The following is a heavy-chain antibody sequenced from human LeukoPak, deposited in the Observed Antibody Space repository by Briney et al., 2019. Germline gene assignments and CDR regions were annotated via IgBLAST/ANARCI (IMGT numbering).Heavy chain of an antibody. D-gene: IGHD4-17*01. CDR1: GFTFSSYG. Sequence: GGSLRLSCAASGFTFSSYGMHWVRQAPGKGLEWVAVIWYDGSNKYYADSVKGRFTISGDNSKNTLYLQMNSLRAEDTAVYYCARDARGDYGFNYYYYGMDVWGQGTTVTVSS. CDR3: ARDARGDYGFNYYYYGMDV. V-gene: IGHV3-33*01. J-gene: IGHJ6*02. CDR2: IWYDGSNK.